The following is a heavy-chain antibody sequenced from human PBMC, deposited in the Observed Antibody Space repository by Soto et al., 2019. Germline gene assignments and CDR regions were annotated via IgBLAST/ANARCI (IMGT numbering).Heavy chain of an antibody. V-gene: IGHV4-61*01. Sequence: QVPLQESGPGLVKPSETLSLTCTVSGGSVSSGSYSWSWIRQPPGKGLEWIGYIYYSGSTNYNPSLKSRVTISVDTSKNQFSLKLSSVTAADTAVYYCARVRASGWYLPDYWGQGTLVTVSS. CDR2: IYYSGST. J-gene: IGHJ4*02. D-gene: IGHD6-19*01. CDR1: GGSVSSGSYS. CDR3: ARVRASGWYLPDY.